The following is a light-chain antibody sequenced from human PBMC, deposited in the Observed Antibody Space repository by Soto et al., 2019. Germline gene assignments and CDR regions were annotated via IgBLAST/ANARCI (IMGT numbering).Light chain of an antibody. CDR1: SSNLAYNS. CDR3: GAWDDSLNVYV. Sequence: QSVLTQPPSVSAAPGQDVTISCSGSSSNLAYNSLSWYQQLPGTAPKLLIYDDNKRPSGIPARFSGSKSGTSATQGITGLETGDEADYYCGAWDDSLNVYVFGSGTKVTVL. V-gene: IGLV1-51*01. J-gene: IGLJ1*01. CDR2: DDN.